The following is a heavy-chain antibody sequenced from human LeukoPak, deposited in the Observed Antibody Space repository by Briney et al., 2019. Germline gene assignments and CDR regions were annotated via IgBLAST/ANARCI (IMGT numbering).Heavy chain of an antibody. Sequence: GSVKVSCKTSGYTFANYGISWVRQAPGQGLEWMGWISAYNGNTNYAQKLQGRVTMTTDTSTSTAYMELRSLRSDDTAVYYCARAGYSYGYDYYFDYWGQGTLVTVSS. CDR3: ARAGYSYGYDYYFDY. D-gene: IGHD5-18*01. V-gene: IGHV1-18*01. CDR1: GYTFANYG. CDR2: ISAYNGNT. J-gene: IGHJ4*02.